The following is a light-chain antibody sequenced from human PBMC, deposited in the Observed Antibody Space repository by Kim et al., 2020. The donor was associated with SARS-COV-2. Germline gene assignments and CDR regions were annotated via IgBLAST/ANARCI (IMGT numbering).Light chain of an antibody. Sequence: ALGQTVRIKCQGDSLRSYYAGWYQQKPGQAPVLVIYGKNNRPSGIPDRFSGSSSGNTASLTITGAQAEDEADYYCNSRDSSGNHLVFGGGTQLTVL. CDR1: SLRSYY. CDR3: NSRDSSGNHLV. J-gene: IGLJ3*02. V-gene: IGLV3-19*01. CDR2: GKN.